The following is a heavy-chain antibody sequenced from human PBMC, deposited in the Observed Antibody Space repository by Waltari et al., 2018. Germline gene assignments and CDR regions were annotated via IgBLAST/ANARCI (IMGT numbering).Heavy chain of an antibody. J-gene: IGHJ6*02. D-gene: IGHD2-8*01. CDR1: GGSISSYY. CDR2: IYTSGST. V-gene: IGHV4-4*07. Sequence: QVQLQESGPGLVKPSETLSLTCTVSGGSISSYYWSWIRQPAGKGLAWFGRIYTSGSTKYNHALKSRVTMSVDTSKNQFSLELSWVTAADTAVYYCARGTVLMGYGMDVWGQGTTVTVSS. CDR3: ARGTVLMGYGMDV.